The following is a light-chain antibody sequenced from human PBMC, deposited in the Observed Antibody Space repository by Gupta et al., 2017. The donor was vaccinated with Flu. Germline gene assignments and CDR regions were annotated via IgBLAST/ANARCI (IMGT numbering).Light chain of an antibody. CDR2: DAS. J-gene: IGKJ2*01. CDR1: QSVSSY. V-gene: IGKV3-11*01. CDR3: QQRWDWPET. Sequence: IVLRQSPATLSLSPGERATLSCRASQSVSSYLAWYQQKAGQAPRLLMHDASNRATGVPARFSGSGSGTEFTLTINSLEPEDFAVYYCQQRWDWPETFGHGTKLDIK.